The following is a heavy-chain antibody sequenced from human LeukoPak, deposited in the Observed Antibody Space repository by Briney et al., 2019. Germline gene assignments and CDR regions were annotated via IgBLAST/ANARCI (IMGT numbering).Heavy chain of an antibody. Sequence: SETLSLTCTVSGASISSSSYYWVWIRQPPGKGLEWIGSIYYSGSTYYNPSLKSRVTISVDTSKNQFSLKLSSVTAADTAVYYCARLCSSSSCLADYWGQGTLVTVSS. CDR1: GASISSSSYY. CDR3: ARLCSSSSCLADY. J-gene: IGHJ4*02. CDR2: IYYSGST. V-gene: IGHV4-39*01. D-gene: IGHD2-2*01.